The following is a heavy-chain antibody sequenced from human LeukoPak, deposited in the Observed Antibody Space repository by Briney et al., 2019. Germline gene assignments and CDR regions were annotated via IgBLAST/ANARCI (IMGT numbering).Heavy chain of an antibody. J-gene: IGHJ5*02. Sequence: GGSLRLSCAASGFSSSSYAMTWVRQAPGKGLEWVSALSASGGTTYYADSVKGRFTTSRDNSKNTLYLQMNSLRAKDTAVYYCAKLPREYCSSTSCPNWFDTWGQGTLVTVSS. CDR1: GFSSSSYA. CDR2: LSASGGTT. CDR3: AKLPREYCSSTSCPNWFDT. V-gene: IGHV3-23*01. D-gene: IGHD2-2*01.